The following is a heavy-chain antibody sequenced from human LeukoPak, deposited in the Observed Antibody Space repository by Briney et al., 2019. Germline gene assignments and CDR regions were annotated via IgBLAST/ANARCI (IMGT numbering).Heavy chain of an antibody. D-gene: IGHD6-13*01. CDR3: ARDQPPFRCSSSFNWFDP. CDR2: IIPIFGTA. V-gene: IGHV1-69*05. J-gene: IGHJ5*02. CDR1: GGTFSSYA. Sequence: GASVKVSCKASGGTFSSYAISWVRQAPGQGLEWMGRIIPIFGTANYAQKFQGRVTITTDESTSTAYMELSSLRSEDTAVYYCARDQPPFRCSSSFNWFDPWGQGTLVTVSS.